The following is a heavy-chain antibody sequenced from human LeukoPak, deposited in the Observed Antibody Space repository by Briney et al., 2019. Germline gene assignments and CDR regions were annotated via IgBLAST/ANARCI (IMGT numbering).Heavy chain of an antibody. Sequence: SETLSLTCTVSGGSISSYYWSWIRQPAGKGLEWIGRIYTSGSTNNNPSLKSRVTISVDTSKNQFSLKLSSVTAADTAVYYCAADYSGNYHVEFDYWGQGTLVTVSS. D-gene: IGHD1-26*01. J-gene: IGHJ4*02. CDR2: IYTSGST. CDR1: GGSISSYY. V-gene: IGHV4-4*07. CDR3: AADYSGNYHVEFDY.